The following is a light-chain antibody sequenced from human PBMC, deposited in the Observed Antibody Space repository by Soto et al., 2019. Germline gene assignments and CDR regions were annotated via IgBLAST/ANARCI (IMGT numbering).Light chain of an antibody. Sequence: EIVMTQSPATLSVSPGERVTLSCRASQTSSSNLAWYQQKPGQAPRLLIFGASTRAADIPDRFTGSGFGTEFTLTISSLQSGDCAVYFCQHYNDWPTFGQGTRVEVK. CDR1: QTSSSN. J-gene: IGKJ1*01. V-gene: IGKV3-15*01. CDR2: GAS. CDR3: QHYNDWPT.